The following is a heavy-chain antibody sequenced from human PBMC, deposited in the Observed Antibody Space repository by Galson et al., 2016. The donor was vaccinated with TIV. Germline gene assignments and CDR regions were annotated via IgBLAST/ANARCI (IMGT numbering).Heavy chain of an antibody. D-gene: IGHD6-13*01. V-gene: IGHV3-21*01. CDR3: ASQRPAYSSSWYHFDN. CDR2: ISGRRSYI. CDR1: GFTFSSST. Sequence: SLRLSCAASGFTFSSSTMNWVRQAPGKGLEWVSSISGRRSYIYYADSVKGRFTVSRDNAKNSLYLQMNGLRVEDSGVYFCASQRPAYSSSWYHFDNWGQGTPATVSS. J-gene: IGHJ4*02.